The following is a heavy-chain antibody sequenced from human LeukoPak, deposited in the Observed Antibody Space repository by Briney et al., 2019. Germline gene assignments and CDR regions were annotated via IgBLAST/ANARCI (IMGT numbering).Heavy chain of an antibody. Sequence: GGSLRLSCAASGFTFSSYAMHWVRQAPGKGLEWVAVISYDGSNKYYADSVKGRFTISRDNSKNTLYLQMNSLRAEDTAVYYCARAYSSGWYGVDYWGQGTLVTVSS. V-gene: IGHV3-30*04. CDR2: ISYDGSNK. J-gene: IGHJ4*02. CDR3: ARAYSSGWYGVDY. CDR1: GFTFSSYA. D-gene: IGHD6-19*01.